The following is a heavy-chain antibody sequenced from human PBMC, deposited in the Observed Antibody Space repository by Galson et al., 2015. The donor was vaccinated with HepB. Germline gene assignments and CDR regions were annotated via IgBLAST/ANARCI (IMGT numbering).Heavy chain of an antibody. Sequence: SLRLSCAASGFSFSRYAMSWVRQAPGKGLQWVSAISGSGGTKYYADFVKGRFTISRDNSSNTLYLQLNSLSAEDTAVYYCAKRMTSVRTFYGLYPPDAFDVWGRGTMVTVSS. CDR2: ISGSGGTK. D-gene: IGHD4/OR15-4a*01. CDR3: AKRMTSVRTFYGLYPPDAFDV. V-gene: IGHV3-23*01. J-gene: IGHJ3*01. CDR1: GFSFSRYA.